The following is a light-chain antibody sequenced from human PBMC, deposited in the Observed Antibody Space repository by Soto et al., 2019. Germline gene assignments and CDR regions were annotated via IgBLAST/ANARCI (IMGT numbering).Light chain of an antibody. Sequence: QSVLTQPASVSGSPGQSITISCTGTSSDVGGYNYVSWYQQHPGKAPKLMIYEVSNRPSGVSNRFSGSKSGNTASLTISGLQAEDEADYYCSSYTISGAPVFGGGTKGTVL. CDR2: EVS. CDR3: SSYTISGAPV. CDR1: SSDVGGYNY. J-gene: IGLJ2*01. V-gene: IGLV2-14*01.